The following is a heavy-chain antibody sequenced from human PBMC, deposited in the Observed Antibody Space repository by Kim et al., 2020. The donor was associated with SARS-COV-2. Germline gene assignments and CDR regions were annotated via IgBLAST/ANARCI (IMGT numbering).Heavy chain of an antibody. CDR2: IYPGASDT. V-gene: IGHV5-51*01. J-gene: IGHJ4*02. CDR1: GYSFTSYW. Sequence: GESLKISCKGSGYSFTSYWIGWVRQMPGKGLEWMGIIYPGASDTRYSPSFQGQVTISADKSISTAYLQWSSLKASATAMYYCARLNYDILTGYLDYWGQGTLVTVSS. D-gene: IGHD3-9*01. CDR3: ARLNYDILTGYLDY.